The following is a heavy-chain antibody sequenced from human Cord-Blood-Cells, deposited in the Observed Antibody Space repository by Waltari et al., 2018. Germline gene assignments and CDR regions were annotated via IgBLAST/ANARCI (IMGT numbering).Heavy chain of an antibody. CDR1: GGSFSGYS. J-gene: IGHJ4*02. Sequence: QVQLQQWGAGLLKPSETLSLTCAVYGGSFSGYSWSWIRQPPGKGLEWIGEINHSGSTNYNPSLKRRVTISVDTSKNQFSLKLSSVTAADTAVYYCARDIAVAGTGDWGQGTLVTVSS. D-gene: IGHD6-19*01. V-gene: IGHV4-34*01. CDR2: INHSGST. CDR3: ARDIAVAGTGD.